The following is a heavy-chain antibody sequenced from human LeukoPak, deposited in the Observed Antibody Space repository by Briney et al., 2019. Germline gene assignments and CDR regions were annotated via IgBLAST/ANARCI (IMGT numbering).Heavy chain of an antibody. CDR2: IGSSGSTI. J-gene: IGHJ6*04. V-gene: IGHV3-48*03. CDR3: ARDGTPSYTSGWVYMDA. Sequence: GGSLRLSCAASGFTFSSYEMNWVRQAPGKGLEWVSYIGSSGSTIYYADSVKGRFTISRDNAENSLYLQMNSLRGEDTAVYYCARDGTPSYTSGWVYMDAWGKGTTVTISS. CDR1: GFTFSSYE. D-gene: IGHD6-19*01.